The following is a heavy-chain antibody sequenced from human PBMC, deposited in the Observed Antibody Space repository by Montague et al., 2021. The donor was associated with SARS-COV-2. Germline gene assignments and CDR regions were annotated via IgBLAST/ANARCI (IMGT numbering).Heavy chain of an antibody. V-gene: IGHV3-7*01. CDR1: GFTFSTYW. CDR3: ARDPVEQQQLVHSLDY. J-gene: IGHJ4*02. Sequence: SRRLSLSASGFTFSTYWMTWVRQAPGKGLEWVANIKQDGSAQYYVDSVRGRFTVSRDNAKKSLFLQMNSLRAEDTAVYFCARDPVEQQQLVHSLDYWGQGTLVIVSS. D-gene: IGHD6-13*01. CDR2: IKQDGSAQ.